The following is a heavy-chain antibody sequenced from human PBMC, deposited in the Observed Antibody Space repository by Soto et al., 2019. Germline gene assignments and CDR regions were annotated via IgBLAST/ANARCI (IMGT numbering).Heavy chain of an antibody. CDR3: AHTYPPYYRDSSGYYTRLEYFQH. V-gene: IGHV2-5*02. J-gene: IGHJ1*01. D-gene: IGHD3-22*01. Sequence: QITLKESGPTLVKPTQTLTLTCTFSGFSLSTTGVAVGWIRQPPGKALEWLATIYWDDDKRYSPSLHSRLAITRDTSKNQXXLXVXXMDPVDTATYYCAHTYPPYYRDSSGYYTRLEYFQHWGQGTLVTVSS. CDR2: IYWDDDK. CDR1: GFSLSTTGVA.